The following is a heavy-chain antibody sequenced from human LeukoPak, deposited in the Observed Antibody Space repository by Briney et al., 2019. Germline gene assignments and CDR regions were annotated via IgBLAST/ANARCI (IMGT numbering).Heavy chain of an antibody. Sequence: GGSLGLSCAASGFTFTNYAMSWVRQAPGKGLDWVSAISYNGGSTYYSDSVKGRFTISRDNSKNTVYLQMNSLRAEDTAVYYCAKPPNYGAYYYGMDVWGKGTTVTVSS. V-gene: IGHV3-23*01. J-gene: IGHJ6*04. D-gene: IGHD4/OR15-4a*01. CDR2: ISYNGGST. CDR1: GFTFTNYA. CDR3: AKPPNYGAYYYGMDV.